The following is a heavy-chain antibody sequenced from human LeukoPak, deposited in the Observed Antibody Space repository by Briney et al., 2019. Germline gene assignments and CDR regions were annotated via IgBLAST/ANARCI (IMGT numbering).Heavy chain of an antibody. D-gene: IGHD3-3*01. Sequence: ETLSLTCTVSGGSISSSSSYWGWIRQPPGKGLEWVSVIYSGGSTYYADSVKGRFTISRDNSKNTLYLQMNSLRAEDTAVYYCSFSLKSVGSGYPFSDYWGQGTLVTVSS. CDR3: SFSLKSVGSGYPFSDY. J-gene: IGHJ4*02. CDR2: IYSGGST. CDR1: GGSISSSSSY. V-gene: IGHV3-53*01.